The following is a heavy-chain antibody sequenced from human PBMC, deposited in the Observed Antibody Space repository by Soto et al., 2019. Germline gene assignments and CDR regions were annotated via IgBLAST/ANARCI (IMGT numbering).Heavy chain of an antibody. CDR2: INPNSGGT. Sequence: ASVKVSCKASGYTFTGYYMHWVRQAPGQGLEWMGWINPNSGGTNYAQKFQGWVTMTRDTSISTAYMELSRLRSDDTAVYYCARDPTDYYYGMDVWGQGTTVTVSS. J-gene: IGHJ6*02. CDR3: ARDPTDYYYGMDV. V-gene: IGHV1-2*04. CDR1: GYTFTGYY.